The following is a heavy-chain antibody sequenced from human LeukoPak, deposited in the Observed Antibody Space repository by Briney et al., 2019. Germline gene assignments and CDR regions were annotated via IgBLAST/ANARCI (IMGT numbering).Heavy chain of an antibody. Sequence: GGSLRLSCAASGFTFSGYWMSWVRQAPGKGLEWVANIKQDGSEKYYVDSVKGRFTISRDNAKNSLYLQMNSLRAEDTAVYYCARDLAYFDLWGRGTLVTVSS. J-gene: IGHJ2*01. CDR2: IKQDGSEK. CDR1: GFTFSGYW. V-gene: IGHV3-7*01. CDR3: ARDLAYFDL.